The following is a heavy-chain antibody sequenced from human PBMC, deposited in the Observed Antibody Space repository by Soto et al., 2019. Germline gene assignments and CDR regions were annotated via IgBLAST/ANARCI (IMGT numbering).Heavy chain of an antibody. D-gene: IGHD6-25*01. V-gene: IGHV3-48*03. CDR2: ISSSGSAV. CDR1: GFTFSEYE. Sequence: GGSLRLSCVASGFTFSEYEINWVRQAPGKGLEWISYISSSGSAVYYADSVKGRFTISRDNAKNSVFLHVNSLRAEDASVYYCARFKSYRSACSYWGQGTLVTVSS. CDR3: ARFKSYRSACSY. J-gene: IGHJ4*02.